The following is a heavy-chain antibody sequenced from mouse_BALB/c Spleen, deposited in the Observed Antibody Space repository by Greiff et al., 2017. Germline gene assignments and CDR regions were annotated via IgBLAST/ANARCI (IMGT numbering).Heavy chain of an antibody. D-gene: IGHD2-2*01. CDR3: ARPGGYGSYAMDY. CDR2: INPDSSTI. Sequence: EVKLMESGGGLVQPGGSRKLSCAASGFDFSRYWMSWVRQAPGKGLEWIGEINPDSSTINYTPSLKDKFIISRDNAKNTLYLQMSKVRSEDTALYYCARPGGYGSYAMDYWGQGTSVTVSS. J-gene: IGHJ4*01. CDR1: GFDFSRYW. V-gene: IGHV4-1*02.